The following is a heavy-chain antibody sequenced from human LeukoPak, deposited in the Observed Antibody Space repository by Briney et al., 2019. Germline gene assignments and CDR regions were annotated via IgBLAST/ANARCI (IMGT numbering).Heavy chain of an antibody. V-gene: IGHV3-30*18. CDR1: GFTFSSYG. CDR2: ISYDGSNK. D-gene: IGHD3-10*01. CDR3: AKDSNYYGSGSAWDAFDI. J-gene: IGHJ3*02. Sequence: PGGSLRLPCAASGFTFSSYGMHWVRQAPGKGLEWVAVISYDGSNKYYADSVKGRFTISRDNSKNTLYLQMNSLRAEDTAVYYCAKDSNYYGSGSAWDAFDIWGQGTMVTVSS.